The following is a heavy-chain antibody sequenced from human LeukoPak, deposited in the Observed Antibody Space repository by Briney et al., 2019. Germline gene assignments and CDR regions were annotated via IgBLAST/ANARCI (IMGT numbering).Heavy chain of an antibody. Sequence: SETLSLTCAVYGGSFSGYYWSWIRQPPGKGLEWTGEINHSGSTNCNPSLKSRVTISVDTSKNQFSLKLSSVTAADTAVYYCARRHYDFWSGYYPPGYFDYWGQGTLVTVSS. CDR1: GGSFSGYY. D-gene: IGHD3-3*01. CDR3: ARRHYDFWSGYYPPGYFDY. J-gene: IGHJ4*02. V-gene: IGHV4-34*01. CDR2: INHSGST.